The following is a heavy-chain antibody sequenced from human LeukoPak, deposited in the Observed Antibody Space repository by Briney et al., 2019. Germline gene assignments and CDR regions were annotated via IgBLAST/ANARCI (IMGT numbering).Heavy chain of an antibody. CDR2: INPKRGVT. J-gene: IGHJ3*01. V-gene: IGHV1-2*02. CDR3: ARERNYGDYGNAFDV. Sequence: ASVKVSCKASGYTFTDHYIHWMRQAPGQGLEWMGWINPKRGVTTYAQKFQGRVTMTRDTSITTAYMELTRLRSDDTTIYYCARERNYGDYGNAFDVWGQGTKVTASS. D-gene: IGHD4-17*01. CDR1: GYTFTDHY.